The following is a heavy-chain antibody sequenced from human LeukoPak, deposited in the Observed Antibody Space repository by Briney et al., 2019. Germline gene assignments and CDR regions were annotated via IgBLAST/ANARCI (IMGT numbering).Heavy chain of an antibody. CDR3: ARGRPDIVATIYFDY. D-gene: IGHD5-12*01. J-gene: IGHJ4*02. CDR1: GASISSHY. Sequence: PSETLSLTCTVSGASISSHYWSWIRQPPGKGLEWIGYIYHTGITNYNPSLESRVTISIDTSKNQFSLKLSSVTAADTAVYYCARGRPDIVATIYFDYWGQGTLVTVSS. CDR2: IYHTGIT. V-gene: IGHV4-4*09.